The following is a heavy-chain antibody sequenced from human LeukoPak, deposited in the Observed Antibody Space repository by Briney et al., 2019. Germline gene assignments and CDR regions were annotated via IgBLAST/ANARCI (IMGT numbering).Heavy chain of an antibody. J-gene: IGHJ6*02. CDR2: INHSGST. CDR3: AGGGPYYYGMDV. V-gene: IGHV4-34*01. Sequence: SETLSLTCAVYGGSFSGYYWSWIRQPPGKGLEWIGEINHSGSTNYNPSLKSRVTISVDTSKNQFSLKLSSVTAADTAVYYCAGGGPYYYGMDVWGQGTTVTVSS. CDR1: GGSFSGYY.